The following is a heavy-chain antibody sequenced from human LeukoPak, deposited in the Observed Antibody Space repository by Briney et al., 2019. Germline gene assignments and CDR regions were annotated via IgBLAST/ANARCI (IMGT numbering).Heavy chain of an antibody. CDR2: IYYSGST. J-gene: IGHJ4*02. V-gene: IGHV4-59*01. CDR3: ARVRELYSSSSVIYY. D-gene: IGHD6-6*01. Sequence: SETLSLTCTVSGGSISSYYWSWIRQPPGKGLEWIGYIYYSGSTNYNPSLKSRVTISVDTSKNQFSLKLSSVTAADTAVYHCARVRELYSSSSVIYYWGQGTLVTVSS. CDR1: GGSISSYY.